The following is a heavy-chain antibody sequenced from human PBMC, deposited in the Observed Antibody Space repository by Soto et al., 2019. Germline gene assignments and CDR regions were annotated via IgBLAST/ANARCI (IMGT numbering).Heavy chain of an antibody. CDR3: ASIGPRYAGGAFDV. Sequence: QVQLVQSGTEVKKPGAAVRVSCKTSGHTFNSYGITWVRQAPGQGLEWMGWISGYKGNTNYAQKLQGRGPMTTDTSTSTAYMELRSLRSDDTAVYYCASIGPRYAGGAFDVWGQGTSVTVSS. CDR1: GHTFNSYG. J-gene: IGHJ3*01. V-gene: IGHV1-18*01. D-gene: IGHD2-2*01. CDR2: ISGYKGNT.